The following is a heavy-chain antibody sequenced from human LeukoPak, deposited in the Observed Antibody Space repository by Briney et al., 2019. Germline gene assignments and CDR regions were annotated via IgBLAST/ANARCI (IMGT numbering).Heavy chain of an antibody. V-gene: IGHV3-23*01. CDR1: GFTVSSNY. Sequence: GGSLRLSCAASGFTVSSNYMSWVRQAPGKGLEWVSAISGSGGSTYYADSVKGRSTISRDNSKNTLYLQMNSLRAEDTAVYYCAKDKPRPVAYHAQWGQGTLVTVSS. CDR3: AKDKPRPVAYHAQ. D-gene: IGHD2-15*01. J-gene: IGHJ4*02. CDR2: ISGSGGST.